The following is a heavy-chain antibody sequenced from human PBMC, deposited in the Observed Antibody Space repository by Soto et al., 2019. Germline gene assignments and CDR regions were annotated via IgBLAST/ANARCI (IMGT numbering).Heavy chain of an antibody. CDR2: MNPNSGNT. CDR1: GYTFTSYD. Sequence: QVQLVQSGAEVKKPGASVKVSCKASGYTFTSYDINWVRQATGQGLEWTGWMNPNSGNTGYAQKFQGRVTMTRNTSISTAYMELSSLRSEDTAVYYCARAHYYDSSGYYPNFDYWGQGTLVTVSS. J-gene: IGHJ4*02. V-gene: IGHV1-8*01. CDR3: ARAHYYDSSGYYPNFDY. D-gene: IGHD3-22*01.